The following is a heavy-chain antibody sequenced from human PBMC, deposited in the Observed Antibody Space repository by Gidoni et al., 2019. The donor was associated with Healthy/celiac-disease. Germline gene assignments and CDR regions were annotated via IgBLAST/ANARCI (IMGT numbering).Heavy chain of an antibody. CDR2: IYYSGST. CDR3: ARGRLAPDSMVYAIFWGGRYYFDY. D-gene: IGHD2-8*01. V-gene: IGHV4-31*03. Sequence: QVQLQESGPGLVKPSQTLSLTCTVSGGSISSGGHSWSWIRQHPGKGLEWIGYIYYSGSTYYNPSLKSRVTISVDTSKNQFSLKLSSVTAADTAVYYCARGRLAPDSMVYAIFWGGRYYFDYWGQGTLVTVSS. CDR1: GGSISSGGHS. J-gene: IGHJ4*02.